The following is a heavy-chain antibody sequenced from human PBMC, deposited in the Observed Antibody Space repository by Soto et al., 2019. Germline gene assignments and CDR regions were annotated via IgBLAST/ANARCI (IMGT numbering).Heavy chain of an antibody. CDR2: TYYRSKWYN. Sequence: SQTLSLTCAISGDSVSSNSAAWNWIRQSPSRGLEWLGRTYYRSKWYNDYAVSVKSRITINPDTSKNQFSLQLNSVTPEDTAVYYCAREDSSSSPGINYYYYYGMDVWGQGTTVTV. V-gene: IGHV6-1*01. J-gene: IGHJ6*02. D-gene: IGHD6-6*01. CDR1: GDSVSSNSAA. CDR3: AREDSSSSPGINYYYYYGMDV.